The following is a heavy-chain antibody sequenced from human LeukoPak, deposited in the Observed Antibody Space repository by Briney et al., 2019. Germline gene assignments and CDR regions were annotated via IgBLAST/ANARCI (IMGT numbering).Heavy chain of an antibody. CDR2: INPDGSST. Sequence: SGGSLRLSCVASGFTFGSYWMHWVRQAPGKGLVWVSRINPDGSSTTYADSVKGRLTISRDNAKNTVYLQMNSLRVEDTAVYYCARFCYNDNSGYYYRAFDIWGQGTMVTVSS. V-gene: IGHV3-74*01. J-gene: IGHJ3*02. CDR1: GFTFGSYW. CDR3: ARFCYNDNSGYYYRAFDI. D-gene: IGHD3-22*01.